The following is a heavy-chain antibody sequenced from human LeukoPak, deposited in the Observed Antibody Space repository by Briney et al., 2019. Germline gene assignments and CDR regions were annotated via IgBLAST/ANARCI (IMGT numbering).Heavy chain of an antibody. V-gene: IGHV3-23*01. Sequence: PGGSLRLSCAASGFTFSSYAMSWVRQAPGKGLEWVSAISGSGGSTYYADSVKGRFTISRDNSKNTLYLQMNSLRAEDTAVYYCAKDLVCSSTSCEGDFDIWGQGTMVTVSS. D-gene: IGHD2-2*01. CDR1: GFTFSSYA. J-gene: IGHJ3*02. CDR3: AKDLVCSSTSCEGDFDI. CDR2: ISGSGGST.